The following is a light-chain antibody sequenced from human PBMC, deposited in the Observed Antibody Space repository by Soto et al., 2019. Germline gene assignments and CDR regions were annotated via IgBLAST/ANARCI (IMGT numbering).Light chain of an antibody. CDR1: QSVNSNY. Sequence: EIVLTQSPGTLSLSPGETATLSCGASQSVNSNYIAWYQHKPGQAPRLLIHGASSRATGIPDRFSGGGSGTDFTLTISRLEPEDFAVYYCQQYGSTPQTFGQGTRLEIK. CDR2: GAS. CDR3: QQYGSTPQT. V-gene: IGKV3-20*01. J-gene: IGKJ5*01.